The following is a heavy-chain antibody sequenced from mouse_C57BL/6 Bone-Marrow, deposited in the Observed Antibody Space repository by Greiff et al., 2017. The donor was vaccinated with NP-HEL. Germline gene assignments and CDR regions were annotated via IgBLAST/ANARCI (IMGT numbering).Heavy chain of an antibody. V-gene: IGHV6-6*01. CDR1: GFTFSDAW. D-gene: IGHD1-1*01. CDR3: TRRVITTVVATWRYFDV. CDR2: IRNKANNHAT. J-gene: IGHJ1*03. Sequence: EVQLVESGGGLVQPGGSMKLSCAASGFTFSDAWMDWVRQSPEKGLEWVAEIRNKANNHATYYAESVKGRFTISRDDSKSSVYLQMNSLRAEDTGIYYWTRRVITTVVATWRYFDVWGTGTTVTVSS.